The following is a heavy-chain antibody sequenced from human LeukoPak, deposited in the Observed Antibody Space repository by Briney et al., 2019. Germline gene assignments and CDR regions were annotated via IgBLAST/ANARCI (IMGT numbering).Heavy chain of an antibody. D-gene: IGHD3-3*01. CDR2: IYYSGST. V-gene: IGHV4-59*01. Sequence: SSETLSLTCTVSGGSISSYYWSWIRQPPGKGLEWIGYIYYSGSTKYKPSLKSRVTILVDTSKNQFSLKLSSVTAADTAVYYCARGRFLDAFDIWGQGTMVTVSS. J-gene: IGHJ3*02. CDR1: GGSISSYY. CDR3: ARGRFLDAFDI.